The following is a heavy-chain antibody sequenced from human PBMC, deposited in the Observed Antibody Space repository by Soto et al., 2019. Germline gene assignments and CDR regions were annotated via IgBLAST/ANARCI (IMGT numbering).Heavy chain of an antibody. CDR1: GFTFSSYA. CDR3: AKTMVRGVRSGYLDL. Sequence: GGSLRLSCAASGFTFSSYAMSWVRQAPGKGLEWVSAISGSGGSTYYADSVNGRFTISRDNSKNTLYLQMNSLRAEDTAVYYYAKTMVRGVRSGYLDLWGKGTVVTV. CDR2: ISGSGGST. J-gene: IGHJ4*02. D-gene: IGHD3-10*01. V-gene: IGHV3-23*01.